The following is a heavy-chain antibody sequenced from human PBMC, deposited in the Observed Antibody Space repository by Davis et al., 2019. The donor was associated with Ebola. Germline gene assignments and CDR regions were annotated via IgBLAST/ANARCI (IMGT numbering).Heavy chain of an antibody. D-gene: IGHD4-11*01. J-gene: IGHJ4*02. CDR2: ISGSGGST. CDR3: TRLGDYSDYGGHY. CDR1: GFTFSSYA. Sequence: GESLKISCAASGFTFSSYAMSWVRQAPGKGLEWVSAISGSGGSTYYADSVKGRFTISRDNSKNTLYLQMNSLKIEDTAVYYCTRLGDYSDYGGHYWGQGTLVTVSS. V-gene: IGHV3-23*01.